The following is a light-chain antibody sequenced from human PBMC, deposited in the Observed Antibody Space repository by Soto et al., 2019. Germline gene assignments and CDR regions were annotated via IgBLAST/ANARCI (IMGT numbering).Light chain of an antibody. V-gene: IGKV3-11*01. J-gene: IGKJ4*01. CDR2: DAS. CDR3: QQRYNWPLT. CDR1: QSVSSY. Sequence: EIVLAQSPATPSLSPGAGAPLPCRASQSVSSYLAWYQQKPGQAPRLLIYDASSRATGIPARFGGSGSGTDFTLTISSLEPEDFAVYYCQQRYNWPLTFGGGTKVDIK.